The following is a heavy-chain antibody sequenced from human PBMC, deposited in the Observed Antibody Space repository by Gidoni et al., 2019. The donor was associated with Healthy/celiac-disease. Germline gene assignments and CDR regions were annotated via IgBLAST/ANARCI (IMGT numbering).Heavy chain of an antibody. Sequence: QVQLVESGGGVVQPGRSLRLSCAASGFTFSSYGMHWVRQAPGKGLGWVAVIWYDGSNKYYADSVKGRFTISRDNSKNTLYLQMNSLRAEDTAVYYCAREVAEEWLVDAFDIWGQGTMVTVSS. CDR1: GFTFSSYG. D-gene: IGHD6-19*01. CDR3: AREVAEEWLVDAFDI. J-gene: IGHJ3*02. CDR2: IWYDGSNK. V-gene: IGHV3-33*01.